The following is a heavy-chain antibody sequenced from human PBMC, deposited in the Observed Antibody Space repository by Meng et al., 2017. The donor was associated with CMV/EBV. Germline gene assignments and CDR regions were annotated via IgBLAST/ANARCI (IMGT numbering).Heavy chain of an antibody. D-gene: IGHD6-19*01. V-gene: IGHV1-2*02. CDR2: INPNSGGT. Sequence: ASVKVSCKASGYTFTGYYMHWVRQAPGQGLEWMGWINPNSGGTNYAQKFQGRVTMTRDTSISTAYMELSRLRSDDTAVYYCAIEKGVAGKDYYYGTDVWGQGTTVTVSS. CDR1: GYTFTGYY. CDR3: AIEKGVAGKDYYYGTDV. J-gene: IGHJ6*02.